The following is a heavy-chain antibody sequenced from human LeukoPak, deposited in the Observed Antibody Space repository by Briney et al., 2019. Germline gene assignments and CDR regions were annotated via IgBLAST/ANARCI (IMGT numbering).Heavy chain of an antibody. V-gene: IGHV4-34*01. D-gene: IGHD2-21*01. CDR3: ARLRGEGDYYYYYYYMDV. CDR1: GGSLSNYY. Sequence: SETLSLTCAVYGGSLSNYYWSWIRQPPGKGLEWIGEINHSGSTNYNPSLKSRVTISVDMSKNQFSLELSFVTAADTAVYYCARLRGEGDYYYYYYYMDVWGKGTTVTVSS. J-gene: IGHJ6*03. CDR2: INHSGST.